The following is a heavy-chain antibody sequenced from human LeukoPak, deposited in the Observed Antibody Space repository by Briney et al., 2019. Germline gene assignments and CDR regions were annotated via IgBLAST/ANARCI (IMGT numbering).Heavy chain of an antibody. V-gene: IGHV3-21*01. Sequence: GGSLRLSCAASGFTFSGYSMNWVRQAPGKGLEWVSSISTTSRYIYYADSVKARFTVSRDNAKNSLYLQMNSLRAEDTAVYYCARDPPFIIGTTFFDYWGQGTLVTVSS. CDR2: ISTTSRYI. D-gene: IGHD1-20*01. J-gene: IGHJ4*02. CDR1: GFTFSGYS. CDR3: ARDPPFIIGTTFFDY.